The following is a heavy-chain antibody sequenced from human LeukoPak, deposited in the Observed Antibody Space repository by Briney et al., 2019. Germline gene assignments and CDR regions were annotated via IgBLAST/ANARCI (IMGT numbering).Heavy chain of an antibody. Sequence: ASVKVSCKASGYTFTSYGISWVRQAPGQGLEWMGIINPNSGSTSYAQKFQGRVTMTRDTSTGTVYMELSSLRSEDTALYYCAREYGTGGLDYWGQGTLVTVSS. J-gene: IGHJ4*02. V-gene: IGHV1-46*01. D-gene: IGHD2-8*02. CDR3: AREYGTGGLDY. CDR2: INPNSGST. CDR1: GYTFTSYG.